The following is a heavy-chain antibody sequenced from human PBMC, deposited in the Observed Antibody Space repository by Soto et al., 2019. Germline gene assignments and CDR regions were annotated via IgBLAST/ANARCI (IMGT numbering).Heavy chain of an antibody. CDR3: ARGGGSPDY. V-gene: IGHV4-59*01. D-gene: IGHD2-15*01. CDR2: IYYSGST. J-gene: IGHJ4*02. Sequence: QVQLQESGPGLVKPSETLSLMCTVSGGSISSNYWSWIRQTPGKGLEYIGYIYYSGSTNYNPSLKSRVTISVDTSKNQRPLKLSSGTAAATAVYYCARGGGSPDYWGQGTLVTVSS. CDR1: GGSISSNY.